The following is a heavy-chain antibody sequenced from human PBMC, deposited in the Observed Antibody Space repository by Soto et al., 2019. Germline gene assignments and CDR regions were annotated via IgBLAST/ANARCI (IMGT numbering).Heavy chain of an antibody. CDR2: MNNDGSTK. CDR1: GCPFTRSW. D-gene: IGHD1-26*01. CDR3: AKLGIVGATTPFDY. J-gene: IGHJ4*02. V-gene: IGHV3-30*02. Sequence: PGGSLRLSCAVSGCPFTRSWMHWVRPAKGKGLEWVARMNNDGSTKYYADSVKGRFTISRDNSNNTLYLQMNSLRAEDTAVYYCAKLGIVGATTPFDYWGQGTLVTVSS.